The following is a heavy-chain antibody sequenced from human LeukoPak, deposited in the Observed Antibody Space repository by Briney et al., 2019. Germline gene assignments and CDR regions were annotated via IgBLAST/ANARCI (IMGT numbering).Heavy chain of an antibody. Sequence: PGGSLRLSCAASGFTFSSYGMHWVRQAPGKGLEWVAVIWYDGSNKYYADSVKGRFTISRDNSKNTLYLQMNSLRAEDTAVYYCARVVATAYYFDYWGQGTLVTVSS. CDR2: IWYDGSNK. J-gene: IGHJ4*02. CDR3: ARVVATAYYFDY. CDR1: GFTFSSYG. V-gene: IGHV3-33*01. D-gene: IGHD5-12*01.